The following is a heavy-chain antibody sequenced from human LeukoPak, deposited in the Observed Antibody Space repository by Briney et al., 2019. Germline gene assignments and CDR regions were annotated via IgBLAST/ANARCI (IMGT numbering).Heavy chain of an antibody. J-gene: IGHJ4*02. CDR1: GYTFTSHG. Sequence: ASVKVSCKASGYTFTSHGISWVRQAPGQGLEWMGWISAYNGNTDYAQKLQGRVTMTTDTSTSTAYMELRSLRSDDTAMYYCARVRIAVAGTDFDFWGQGTLVTASS. CDR2: ISAYNGNT. D-gene: IGHD6-19*01. V-gene: IGHV1-18*01. CDR3: ARVRIAVAGTDFDF.